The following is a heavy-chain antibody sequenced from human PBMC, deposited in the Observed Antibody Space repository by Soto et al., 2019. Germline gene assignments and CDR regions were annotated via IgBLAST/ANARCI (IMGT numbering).Heavy chain of an antibody. CDR3: ARSFSPNSRYYYSYGMDV. Sequence: PSETLSLTCTVSGGSISSGGYYWSCIRQHPGKGLEWIGYIYYSGSTYYNPSLKSRVTISRDNAKNSLYLQMNSLRAEDTAVYYCARSFSPNSRYYYSYGMDVWGQGTTVTVSS. V-gene: IGHV4-31*03. J-gene: IGHJ6*02. CDR1: GGSISSGGYY. D-gene: IGHD2-21*01. CDR2: IYYSGST.